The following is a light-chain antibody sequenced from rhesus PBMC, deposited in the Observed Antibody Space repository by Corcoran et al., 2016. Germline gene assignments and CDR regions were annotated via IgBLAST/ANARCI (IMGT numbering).Light chain of an antibody. V-gene: IGKV1-22*01. J-gene: IGKJ3*01. CDR3: LQYSSSPFT. CDR2: QAS. CDR1: QSISSC. Sequence: DIQLTQSPSSLSASVGDTVTTTCRASQSISSCLDWYQQKPVKAPKLLIYQASSLQSGVPSRFSVSGSGTDFTRTISSLQPEDFATYYCLQYSSSPFTFGPGTKLDI.